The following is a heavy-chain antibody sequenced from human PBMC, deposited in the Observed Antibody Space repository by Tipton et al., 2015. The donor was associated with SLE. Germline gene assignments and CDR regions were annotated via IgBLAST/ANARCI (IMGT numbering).Heavy chain of an antibody. CDR2: INHSGST. Sequence: TLSLTCAVSGYSISSGYYWGWIRQPPGKGLGWIGEINHSGSTNYNPSLKSRVTISVDTSKNQFSLKLSSVTAADTAVYYCARWGRSSGWYGYWGQGTLVTVSS. V-gene: IGHV4-38-2*01. J-gene: IGHJ4*02. D-gene: IGHD6-19*01. CDR3: ARWGRSSGWYGY. CDR1: GYSISSGYY.